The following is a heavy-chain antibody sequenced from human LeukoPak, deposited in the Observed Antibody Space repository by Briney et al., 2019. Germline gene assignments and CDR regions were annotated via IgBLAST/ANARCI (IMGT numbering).Heavy chain of an antibody. CDR3: AKDLLRDSSSWSPAFDI. J-gene: IGHJ3*02. V-gene: IGHV3-23*01. CDR2: ISGSGGST. CDR1: GFTFSSYG. Sequence: GGSLRLSCAASGFTFSSYGMSWVRQAPGKGLEWVSAISGSGGSTYYADSVKGRFTISRDNSKNTLYLQMNSLRAEDTAVYYCAKDLLRDSSSWSPAFDIWGQGTMVTVSS. D-gene: IGHD6-13*01.